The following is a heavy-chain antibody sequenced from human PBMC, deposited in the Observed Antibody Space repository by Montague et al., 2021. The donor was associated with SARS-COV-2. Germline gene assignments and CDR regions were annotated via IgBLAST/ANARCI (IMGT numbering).Heavy chain of an antibody. CDR1: GGSISSSSYY. Sequence: SETLSLTCTVSGGSISSSSYYWGWIRQPPGKGLEWIGSIYYSGSTYYNPSLKSRVTISVDTSKNQFSLKLSSVTAADTAVYYCATYDRSGYYGRGEIMDDALDVWGQGTMVTVSS. CDR3: ATYDRSGYYGRGEIMDDALDV. J-gene: IGHJ3*01. D-gene: IGHD3-22*01. CDR2: IYYSGST. V-gene: IGHV4-39*01.